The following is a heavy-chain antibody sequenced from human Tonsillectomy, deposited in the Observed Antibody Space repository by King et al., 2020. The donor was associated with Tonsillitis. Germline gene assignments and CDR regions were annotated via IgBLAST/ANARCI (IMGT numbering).Heavy chain of an antibody. V-gene: IGHV3-74*01. J-gene: IGHJ6*02. D-gene: IGHD4-17*01. CDR1: GFTFSKYW. CDR2: INSDGSSI. CDR3: ARVNDYGDYNYYYYGMDV. Sequence: VQLVESGGGLVQPGGSLRLSCAASGFTFSKYWMHWVRQAPGKGLVWVSRINSDGSSIRYADSVKGRFTIYRDNAKNTLYLQMNTLRAEDTAVYYCARVNDYGDYNYYYYGMDVWGQGTTVTVSS.